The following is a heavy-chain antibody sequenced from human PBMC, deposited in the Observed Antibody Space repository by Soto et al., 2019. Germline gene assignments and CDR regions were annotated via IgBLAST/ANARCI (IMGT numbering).Heavy chain of an antibody. V-gene: IGHV1-69*13. D-gene: IGHD2-2*01. CDR1: GYTFTSYD. Sequence: SVKVSCKASGYTFTSYDINWVRQATGQGLEWMGGIIPIFGTANYAQKFQGRVTITADESTSTAYMELSSLRSEDTAVYYCASGYCISTSCYRGDYYYYGMDVWGQGTTVTVSS. J-gene: IGHJ6*02. CDR3: ASGYCISTSCYRGDYYYYGMDV. CDR2: IIPIFGTA.